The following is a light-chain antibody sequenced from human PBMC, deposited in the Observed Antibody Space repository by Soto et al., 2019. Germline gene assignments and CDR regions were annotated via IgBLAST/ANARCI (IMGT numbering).Light chain of an antibody. J-gene: IGKJ5*01. CDR3: QQYYSYLLT. Sequence: IHVTPTKNSPSSFVGDRVSLSWRASQGISTYLAWYQQKPGKAPKLLIYAASTLQSGVPSRFSGSGSGTDFTLTISCLQSEDFATYYCQQYYSYLLTFGQGTRLEI. CDR2: AAS. V-gene: IGKV1-8*01. CDR1: QGISTY.